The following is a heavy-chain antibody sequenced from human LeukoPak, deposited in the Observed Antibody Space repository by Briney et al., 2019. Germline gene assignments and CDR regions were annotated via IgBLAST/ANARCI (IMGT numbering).Heavy chain of an antibody. CDR1: GFTFSSYG. V-gene: IGHV3-30*03. J-gene: IGHJ6*03. Sequence: GGSLRPSCAASGFTFSSYGMHWVRQAPGKGLEWVAVISYDGSNKYYADSVKGRFTISRDNSKNTLYLQMNSLRAEDTAVYYCARVRRLTYYYYYMDVWGKGTTVTISS. D-gene: IGHD3-16*01. CDR3: ARVRRLTYYYYYMDV. CDR2: ISYDGSNK.